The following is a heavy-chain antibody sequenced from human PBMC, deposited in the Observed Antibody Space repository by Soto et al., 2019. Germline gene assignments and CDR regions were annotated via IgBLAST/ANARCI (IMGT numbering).Heavy chain of an antibody. CDR1: GFTFSDYY. CDR3: ARDTTVADYYFDY. D-gene: IGHD6-19*01. J-gene: IGHJ4*02. Sequence: GGSLRLSCAASGFTFSDYYMSWIRQAPGKGLEWVSYISSSGSTIYYADSVKGRFTISRDNAKNSLYLQMNSLRAEDTAVYYCARDTTVADYYFDYWGQGTLVTVSS. V-gene: IGHV3-11*01. CDR2: ISSSGSTI.